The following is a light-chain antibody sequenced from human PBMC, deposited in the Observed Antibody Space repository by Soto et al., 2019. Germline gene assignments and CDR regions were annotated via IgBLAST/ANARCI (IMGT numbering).Light chain of an antibody. J-gene: IGLJ1*01. CDR1: SSDVGGYEY. V-gene: IGLV2-14*01. Sequence: QSALTQPASVSGSPGQSITISCTGTSSDVGGYEYVSWYQHHPGKAPKLMIYEVSNRPSGVSHRFSGSKSGNTASLTISGLKAEDEADYYCSSSTTATNYVFGTGTTVTVL. CDR3: SSSTTATNYV. CDR2: EVS.